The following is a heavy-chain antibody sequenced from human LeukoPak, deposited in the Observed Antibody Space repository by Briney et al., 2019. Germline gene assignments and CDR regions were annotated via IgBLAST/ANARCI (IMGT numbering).Heavy chain of an antibody. V-gene: IGHV5-51*01. CDR1: GYRFTSYW. CDR3: ARWRGLALNNIWFDP. J-gene: IGHJ5*02. D-gene: IGHD1/OR15-1a*01. CDR2: IYPGDSDT. Sequence: GESLKISCKGSGYRFTSYWIGWVRQMPGKGLEWMGIIYPGDSDTRYSPSFQGQVTISADKSISTAYLQWSSLKASDTAMYYCARWRGLALNNIWFDPWGQGTLVTVSS.